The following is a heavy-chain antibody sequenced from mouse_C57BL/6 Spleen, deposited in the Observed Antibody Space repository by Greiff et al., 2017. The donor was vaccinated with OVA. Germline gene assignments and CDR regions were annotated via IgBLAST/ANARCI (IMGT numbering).Heavy chain of an antibody. J-gene: IGHJ3*01. V-gene: IGHV1-69*01. D-gene: IGHD2-4*01. CDR2: IDPSDSYT. Sequence: QVQLQQPGAELVMPGASVKLSCKASGYTFTSYWMHWVKQRPGQGLEWIGEIDPSDSYTNYTQKFKGKSTLTVDKSSSTAYMQLSSLTSEDSAVYYCARWEGLRLADWGQGTLVTVSA. CDR3: ARWEGLRLAD. CDR1: GYTFTSYW.